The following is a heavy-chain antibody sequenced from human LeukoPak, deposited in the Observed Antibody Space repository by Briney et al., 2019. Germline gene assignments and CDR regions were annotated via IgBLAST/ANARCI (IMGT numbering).Heavy chain of an antibody. D-gene: IGHD4-23*01. Sequence: GASVKVSCKASGGAFSSYAISWVRQAPGQGLEWMGGIIPIFGTANYAQKFQGRVTITADESTGTAYMELSSLRSEDTAVYYCVRVRPTTVAHEGEFDYWGQGTLVTVSS. CDR3: VRVRPTTVAHEGEFDY. V-gene: IGHV1-69*13. CDR2: IIPIFGTA. J-gene: IGHJ4*02. CDR1: GGAFSSYA.